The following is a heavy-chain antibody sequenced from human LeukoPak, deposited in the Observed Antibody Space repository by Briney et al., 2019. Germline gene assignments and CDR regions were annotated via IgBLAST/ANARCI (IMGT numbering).Heavy chain of an antibody. CDR1: GFTFSTYA. D-gene: IGHD2-2*03. Sequence: PGGSLRLSCAASGFTFSTYAIHWVRQAPGKGLEWVAVISYDGNHKYCADSVKGRFTISRDNSKSTLYLQMNSVRVEDTAVYYCAKDLDIVVVPAALDYWGQGTLVTVSS. CDR2: ISYDGNHK. CDR3: AKDLDIVVVPAALDY. V-gene: IGHV3-30-3*01. J-gene: IGHJ4*02.